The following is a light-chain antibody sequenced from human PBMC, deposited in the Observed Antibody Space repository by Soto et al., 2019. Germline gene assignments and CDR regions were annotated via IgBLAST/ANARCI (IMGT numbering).Light chain of an antibody. Sequence: DIQITHSPSTLSGSVLYRATITCRASQTISSWLAWYQQKPGKAPKLLIYKASTLKSGVPSRFSGSGSGTEFTLTISSLQPDDFATYYCQHYNSYSEAFGQGTKV. J-gene: IGKJ1*01. CDR3: QHYNSYSEA. V-gene: IGKV1-5*03. CDR2: KAS. CDR1: QTISSW.